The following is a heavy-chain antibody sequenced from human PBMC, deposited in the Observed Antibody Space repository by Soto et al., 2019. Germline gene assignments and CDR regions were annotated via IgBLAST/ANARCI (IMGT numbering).Heavy chain of an antibody. CDR2: IYYSGST. CDR1: GGSISSGGYY. Sequence: PSETLSLTCTVSGGSISSGGYYWSWIRQHPGKGLEWNGYIYYSGSTYYNPSLKSRVTISVDTSKNQFSLKLSSVTAADTAVYYCARETMVRGVIGSYYGMDVWGQGTTVTVSS. V-gene: IGHV4-31*03. CDR3: ARETMVRGVIGSYYGMDV. J-gene: IGHJ6*02. D-gene: IGHD3-10*01.